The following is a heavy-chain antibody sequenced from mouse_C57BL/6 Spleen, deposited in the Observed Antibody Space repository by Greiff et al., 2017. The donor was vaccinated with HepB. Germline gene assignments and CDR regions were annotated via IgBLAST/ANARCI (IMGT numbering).Heavy chain of an antibody. D-gene: IGHD3-2*02. CDR1: GFTFSDYG. CDR2: ISSSSSTI. CDR3: ARLRSGYEVYYAMDY. J-gene: IGHJ4*01. V-gene: IGHV5-17*01. Sequence: EVQLVETGGGLVKPGGSLKLSCAASGFTFSDYGMNWVRQAPEKGLEWVAYISSSSSTIYYADTVKGRFTISRDNAKNTLFLQMTSLRSEETAMYYCARLRSGYEVYYAMDYWGEGSSVTDSS.